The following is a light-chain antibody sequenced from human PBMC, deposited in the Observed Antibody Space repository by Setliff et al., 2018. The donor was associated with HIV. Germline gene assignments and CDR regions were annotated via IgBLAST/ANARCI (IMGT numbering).Light chain of an antibody. CDR1: SSDVGSYNL. Sequence: QSALTQPASVSGSPGQSITISCTGTSSDVGSYNLVSWYQQHPGKAPKLIIYEGTKRPSGVSTRFSGSKSGNTASLTISGLQVEDEADYYCSSYTTRSTLYVFGPGTKVTVL. CDR3: SSYTTRSTLYV. J-gene: IGLJ1*01. CDR2: EGT. V-gene: IGLV2-14*02.